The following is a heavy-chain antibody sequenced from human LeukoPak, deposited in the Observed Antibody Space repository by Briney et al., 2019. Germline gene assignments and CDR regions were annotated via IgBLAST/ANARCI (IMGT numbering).Heavy chain of an antibody. J-gene: IGHJ6*02. V-gene: IGHV4-34*01. D-gene: IGHD4-11*01. CDR3: ATDYSNFYGMDV. CDR2: INHSGST. Sequence: PSKTLSLTCAVYGGSFSGYYWSWIRQPPGKGLEWIGEINHSGSTNYNPSLKSRVTISVDSSKDQFSLRLSSVTAADTAVYYCATDYSNFYGMDVWGQGTTVTVSS. CDR1: GGSFSGYY.